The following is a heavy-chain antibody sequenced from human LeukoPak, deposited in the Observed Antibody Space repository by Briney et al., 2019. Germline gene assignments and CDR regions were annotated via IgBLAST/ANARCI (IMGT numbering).Heavy chain of an antibody. CDR3: ARAAVTSSYYYYYYMDV. CDR1: GFTFSSYS. V-gene: IGHV3-48*01. Sequence: GGSLRLSCAASGFTFSSYSMNWVRQAPGKGLEWVSYISSSSSTIYYADSVRGRFTISRDNAKSSLFLQMNSLRAEDMAVYYCARAAVTSSYYYYYYMDVWGKGSTVTVSS. CDR2: ISSSSSTI. D-gene: IGHD2-21*02. J-gene: IGHJ6*03.